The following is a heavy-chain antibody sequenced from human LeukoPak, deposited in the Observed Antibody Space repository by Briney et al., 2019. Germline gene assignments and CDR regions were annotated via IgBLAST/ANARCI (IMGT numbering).Heavy chain of an antibody. CDR1: GYTFTGYY. J-gene: IGHJ4*02. CDR2: INPNSGGT. CDR3: ARDAIVRDYSNSDY. D-gene: IGHD4-11*01. Sequence: GASVKVSCKASGYTFTGYYMHWVRQAPGQGLEWMGWINPNSGGTNYAQKFQGRVTMTRDTSISTAYMELSRLTSDDTAVYYCARDAIVRDYSNSDYWGQGTLVTVSP. V-gene: IGHV1-2*02.